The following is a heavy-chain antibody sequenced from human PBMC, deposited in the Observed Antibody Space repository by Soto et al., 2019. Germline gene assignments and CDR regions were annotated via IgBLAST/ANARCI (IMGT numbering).Heavy chain of an antibody. CDR1: GYTFTGYY. J-gene: IGHJ6*02. V-gene: IGHV1-2*02. Sequence: GASVKVSCKASGYTFTGYYMHWVRQAPGQGLEWMGWINPNSGGTNYGQKFQGRVTITADKSTSTAFMDIRGLRSDDTAVYYCAGAPAGDYYYYYKFDVWGQGTAVTVSS. CDR3: AGAPAGDYYYYYKFDV. CDR2: INPNSGGT. D-gene: IGHD2-21*02.